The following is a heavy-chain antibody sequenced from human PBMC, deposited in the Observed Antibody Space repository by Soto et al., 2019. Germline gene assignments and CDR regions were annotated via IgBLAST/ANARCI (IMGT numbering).Heavy chain of an antibody. CDR3: ARDSPYYYDSSGYPGGFDY. J-gene: IGHJ4*02. D-gene: IGHD3-22*01. Sequence: ASVKISCKASGYTFTSYGISWVRQAPGQGLEWMGWISAYNGNTNYAQKLQGRVTMTTDTSTSTAYMELRSLRSDDTAVYYCARDSPYYYDSSGYPGGFDYWGQGTPVTVSS. CDR1: GYTFTSYG. CDR2: ISAYNGNT. V-gene: IGHV1-18*04.